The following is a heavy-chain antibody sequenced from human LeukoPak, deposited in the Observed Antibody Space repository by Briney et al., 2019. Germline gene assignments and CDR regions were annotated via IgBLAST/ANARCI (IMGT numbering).Heavy chain of an antibody. CDR1: VVSITSGGHY. CDR3: ARASGIVDY. J-gene: IGHJ4*02. D-gene: IGHD3-10*01. V-gene: IGHV4-61*09. CDR2: VYNNGIT. Sequence: SETLSLTCTVSVVSITSGGHYWLWIRQPAGEGLGWNGHVYNNGITRYNPSLTTPLPLDTSKNHFSLKVDSVTAADTAVYYCARASGIVDYWGQGTLVIVSS.